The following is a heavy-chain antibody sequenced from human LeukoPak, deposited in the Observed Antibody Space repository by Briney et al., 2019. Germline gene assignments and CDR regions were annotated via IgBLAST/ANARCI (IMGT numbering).Heavy chain of an antibody. D-gene: IGHD2-2*01. CDR1: AYTFTDYY. Sequence: ASVKVSCKASAYTFTDYYIHWVRQAPGQGFEWMGWINPNDGDTYYAQKFQGRVTMTRDTSISTAHMEVSRLRSDDTAVYYCARATFLYCSSTSCLFDYWGQGTLVTVSS. J-gene: IGHJ4*02. V-gene: IGHV1-2*02. CDR2: INPNDGDT. CDR3: ARATFLYCSSTSCLFDY.